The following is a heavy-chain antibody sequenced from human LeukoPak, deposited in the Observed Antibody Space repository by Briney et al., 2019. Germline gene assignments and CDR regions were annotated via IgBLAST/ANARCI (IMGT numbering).Heavy chain of an antibody. D-gene: IGHD3-22*01. CDR2: MSPSTGNT. CDR3: ATLYYYDSSGLVN. Sequence: ASVKVSCKASGYTFTSYDINWVRQATGQGFEWMGWMSPSTGNTGYAQKFQGRVTITRDTSASTAYMELSSLRSEDTAVYYCATLYYYDSSGLVNWGQGTLVTVSS. V-gene: IGHV1-8*01. J-gene: IGHJ4*02. CDR1: GYTFTSYD.